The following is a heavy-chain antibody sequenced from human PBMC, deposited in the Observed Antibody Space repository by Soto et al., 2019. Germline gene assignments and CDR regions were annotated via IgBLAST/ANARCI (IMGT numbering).Heavy chain of an antibody. CDR2: ISYDGSNK. J-gene: IGHJ4*02. CDR3: AKVVGYDSKGPFDC. CDR1: GFTFSSYG. D-gene: IGHD3-22*01. Sequence: HPGGSLRLSCAASGFTFSSYGMHWVRQAPGKGLEWVAVISYDGSNKYYADSMKGRFTISRDNSKNTLYLQMNSLRAEDTAVYYCAKVVGYDSKGPFDCWGQGTLVTVSS. V-gene: IGHV3-30*18.